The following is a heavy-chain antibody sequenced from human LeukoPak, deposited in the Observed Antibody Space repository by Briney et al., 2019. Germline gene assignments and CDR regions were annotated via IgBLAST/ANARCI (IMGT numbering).Heavy chain of an antibody. CDR2: ISGSGGST. Sequence: GGPLRLSCGASGFTFNSNAMRGVRQAPGKGLEWVSAISGSGGSTCYADSVKGRFTISRDNSKNTLYLQMNSLRAEDTAVYYCAKGTEGYYDSSGYLRGYFDYWGQGALVTVSS. CDR3: AKGTEGYYDSSGYLRGYFDY. J-gene: IGHJ4*02. CDR1: GFTFNSNA. D-gene: IGHD3-22*01. V-gene: IGHV3-23*01.